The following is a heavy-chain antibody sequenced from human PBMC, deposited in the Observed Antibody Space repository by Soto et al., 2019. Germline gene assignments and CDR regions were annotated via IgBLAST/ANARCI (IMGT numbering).Heavy chain of an antibody. Sequence: GGSLRLSCAASGFTFSSYGMHWVRQAPGKGLEWVAVIWYDGSNKYYADSVKGRFTISRDNSKNTLYLQMNSLRAEDTAVYYCARGKDYYGSSSRRRNYYYYMDVWGKGTTVTVSS. D-gene: IGHD3-10*01. CDR2: IWYDGSNK. J-gene: IGHJ6*03. CDR1: GFTFSSYG. CDR3: ARGKDYYGSSSRRRNYYYYMDV. V-gene: IGHV3-33*01.